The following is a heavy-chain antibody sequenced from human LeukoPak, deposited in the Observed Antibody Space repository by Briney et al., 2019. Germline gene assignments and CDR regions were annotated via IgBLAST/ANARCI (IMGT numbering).Heavy chain of an antibody. CDR2: INHSGST. CDR1: GGSFSGYY. V-gene: IGHV4-34*01. CDR3: ARDFRPLRAFDI. Sequence: PSETLSLTCAVYGGSFSGYYWSWIRQPPGKGLEWIGEINHSGSTNYNPSLKSRVTISVDTSKNQFSLKLSSVTAADTAVYYCARDFRPLRAFDIWGQGTMVTVSS. J-gene: IGHJ3*02. D-gene: IGHD2/OR15-2a*01.